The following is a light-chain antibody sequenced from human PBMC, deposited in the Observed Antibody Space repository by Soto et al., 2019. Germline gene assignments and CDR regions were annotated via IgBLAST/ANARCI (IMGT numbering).Light chain of an antibody. J-gene: IGLJ3*02. CDR1: SSNIGTNY. V-gene: IGLV1-47*01. Sequence: QSVLTQPPSASGTPGQRVTISCSGSSSNIGTNYVYWYQQLPGTAPQLLIYRNNQRPSGFPDRFSGSKSGTSASLAISGLRSEDEADYYCAAWDDSLSVGVFGGGTKLTVL. CDR3: AAWDDSLSVGV. CDR2: RNN.